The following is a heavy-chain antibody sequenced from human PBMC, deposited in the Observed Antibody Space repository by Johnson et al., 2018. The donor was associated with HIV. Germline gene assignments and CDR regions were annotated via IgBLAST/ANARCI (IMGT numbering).Heavy chain of an antibody. CDR3: AKDISPLYSSSDAFDI. J-gene: IGHJ3*02. CDR2: ISSSGSTI. V-gene: IGHV3-11*01. Sequence: QVQLVESGGGLVKPGGSLRLSCAASGFTFSDYYMSWIRQAPGKGLEWDSYISSSGSTIYYADSVKGRFTISRDNAKNSLYLQMNSLRAEDTALYYCAKDISPLYSSSDAFDIWGQGTMVTVSS. CDR1: GFTFSDYY. D-gene: IGHD6-6*01.